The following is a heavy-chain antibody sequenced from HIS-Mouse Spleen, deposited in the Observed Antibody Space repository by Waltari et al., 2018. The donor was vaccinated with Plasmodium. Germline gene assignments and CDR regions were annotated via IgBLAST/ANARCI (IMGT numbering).Heavy chain of an antibody. CDR1: GLTFGSYW. CDR3: ASSWYWYFDL. J-gene: IGHJ2*01. CDR2: IKQDGSEK. D-gene: IGHD6-13*01. Sequence: EVQLVVSGGGLVQPGGSLRVSCAASGLTFGSYWMSWVRQAPGKGLEWVANIKQDGSEKYYVDSVKGRFTISRDNAKNSLYLQMNSLRAEDTAVYYCASSWYWYFDLWGRGTLVTVSS. V-gene: IGHV3-7*01.